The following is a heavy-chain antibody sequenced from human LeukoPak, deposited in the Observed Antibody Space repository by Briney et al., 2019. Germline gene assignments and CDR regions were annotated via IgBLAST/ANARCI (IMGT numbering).Heavy chain of an antibody. V-gene: IGHV1-46*01. J-gene: IGHJ3*02. Sequence: GASVKVSCKASGYTFTSYYMHWVRQAPGQGLEWMGIINPSGGSTSYAQKFQGRVTMTRDMSTSTVYMELSSLRSEDTAVYYCARDDHDHGDLDIWGQGTMVTVSS. D-gene: IGHD4-17*01. CDR3: ARDDHDHGDLDI. CDR1: GYTFTSYY. CDR2: INPSGGST.